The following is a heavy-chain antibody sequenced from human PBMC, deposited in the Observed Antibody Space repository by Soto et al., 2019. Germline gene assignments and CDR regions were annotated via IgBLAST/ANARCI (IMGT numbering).Heavy chain of an antibody. J-gene: IGHJ5*02. V-gene: IGHV3-33*01. Sequence: PVGSLRLSCEASGFIFSSYGMHWVRQAPGKGLEWVAVIWYDGSNQNYADSVKGRFTITRDNSKNTLYLQMNSLRAEDTAVYYCASSISWGQGTLVTVSS. CDR1: GFIFSSYG. CDR2: IWYDGSNQ. CDR3: ASSIS.